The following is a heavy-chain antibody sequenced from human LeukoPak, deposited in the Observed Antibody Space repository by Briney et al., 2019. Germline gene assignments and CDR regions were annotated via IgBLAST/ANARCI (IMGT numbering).Heavy chain of an antibody. J-gene: IGHJ4*02. CDR1: GFTFDDYG. Sequence: GGSLRLSCAASGFTFDDYGMSWVRQAPGKGLEWVSFISSSGSTISYADSVKGRFTISRDNAKNSLYLQMNSLRGEDTALYYCARDRSEDRFDYWGQGTLVTVSS. D-gene: IGHD1-26*01. CDR2: ISSSGSTI. V-gene: IGHV3-48*03. CDR3: ARDRSEDRFDY.